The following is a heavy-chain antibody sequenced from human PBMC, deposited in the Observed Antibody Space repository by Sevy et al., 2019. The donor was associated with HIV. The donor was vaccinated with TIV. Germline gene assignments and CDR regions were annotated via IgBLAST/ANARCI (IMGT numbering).Heavy chain of an antibody. Sequence: SETLSLTCAVYGGSFSGYYWSWIRQPPGKGLEWIGEINHSGSTNYNPSLKSRVTISVDTSKNQFSLKLSSVTAADTAVYYCARHCGSTSWSHAFDIWGQGTMVTVSS. CDR2: INHSGST. CDR1: GGSFSGYY. CDR3: ARHCGSTSWSHAFDI. V-gene: IGHV4-34*01. J-gene: IGHJ3*02. D-gene: IGHD2-2*01.